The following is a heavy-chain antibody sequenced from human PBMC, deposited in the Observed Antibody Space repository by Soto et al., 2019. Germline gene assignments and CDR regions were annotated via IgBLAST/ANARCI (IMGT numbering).Heavy chain of an antibody. V-gene: IGHV5-10-1*01. J-gene: IGHJ3*02. CDR1: GYSFTSYW. CDR3: ARPAPSWSGYTDAFDI. Sequence: GESLKISCXGSGYSFTSYWISWVRQMPGKGLEWMGRIDPSDSYTNYSPSFQGHVTISADKSISTAYLQWSSLKASDTAMYYCARPAPSWSGYTDAFDIWGQGTMVTVSS. D-gene: IGHD3-3*01. CDR2: IDPSDSYT.